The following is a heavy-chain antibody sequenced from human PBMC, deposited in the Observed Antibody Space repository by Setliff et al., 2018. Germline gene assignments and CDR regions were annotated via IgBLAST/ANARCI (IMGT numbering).Heavy chain of an antibody. CDR3: ARGRIQLWKYYFDY. V-gene: IGHV4-34*01. J-gene: IGHJ4*02. CDR1: GGSFSGYY. CDR2: INHSGST. Sequence: KTSETLSLTCAVYGGSFSGYYWSWIRQPPGKGLEWIGEINHSGSTNYNPSLKSRVTISVDTSKNQFSLKLSPVTAADTAVYYCARGRIQLWKYYFDYWGQGTLVTVS. D-gene: IGHD5-18*01.